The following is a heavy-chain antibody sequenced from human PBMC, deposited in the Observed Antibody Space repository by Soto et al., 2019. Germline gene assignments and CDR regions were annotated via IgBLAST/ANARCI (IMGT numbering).Heavy chain of an antibody. D-gene: IGHD2-21*02. CDR3: ARREAYCGGDCYYPSEYFQH. CDR2: INAGNGNT. J-gene: IGHJ1*01. V-gene: IGHV1-3*01. CDR1: GYTFTIYA. Sequence: GASVTVSCKASGYTFTIYAMHWVRQAHGQRLEWMGWINAGNGNTKYSQKFQGRVTITRDTSASTAYMELSSLRSEDTAVYYCARREAYCGGDCYYPSEYFQHWGQGTLVTVSS.